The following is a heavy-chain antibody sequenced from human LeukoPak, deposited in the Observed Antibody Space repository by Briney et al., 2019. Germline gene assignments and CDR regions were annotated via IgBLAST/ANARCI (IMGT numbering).Heavy chain of an antibody. J-gene: IGHJ4*02. CDR3: ARGPDYYGSGIRYFDY. Sequence: SETLSLTCAVYGGSFSGYYWSWIRQPPGKGLEWIGEINHSGSTNYNPSLKSRVTISVATSKNQFSLKLSSVTAADTAVYYCARGPDYYGSGIRYFDYWGQGTLVTVSS. CDR1: GGSFSGYY. D-gene: IGHD3-10*01. CDR2: INHSGST. V-gene: IGHV4-34*01.